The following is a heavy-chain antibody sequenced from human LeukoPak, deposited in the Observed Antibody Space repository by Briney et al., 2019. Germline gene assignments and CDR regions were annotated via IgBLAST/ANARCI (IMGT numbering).Heavy chain of an antibody. V-gene: IGHV3-49*04. CDR2: IRSKAYGGTT. D-gene: IGHD6-19*01. Sequence: GGSLRLPCAASGFTFSSSTMSWVRQAPGKGLEWVGFIRSKAYGGTTEYAASVKGRFTISRDDSKSIAYLQMNSLKTEDTAVYYCTREYSSGWYYFDYWGQGTLVTVSS. CDR1: GFTFSSST. J-gene: IGHJ4*02. CDR3: TREYSSGWYYFDY.